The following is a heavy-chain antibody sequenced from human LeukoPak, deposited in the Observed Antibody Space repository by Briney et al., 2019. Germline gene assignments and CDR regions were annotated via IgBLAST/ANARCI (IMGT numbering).Heavy chain of an antibody. D-gene: IGHD6-19*01. V-gene: IGHV3-23*01. J-gene: IGHJ4*02. CDR2: ISGSGGGT. CDR3: AKTTTGYSSGRYPGWPVDY. Sequence: GGSLRLSCAASGFTFSSYAVSWVRQAPGKGLEWVSAISGSGGGTYYADSVKGRFTFSRDNSKNTLYLQMNSLSTEDTAVYYCAKTTTGYSSGRYPGWPVDYWGQGTLVTVSS. CDR1: GFTFSSYA.